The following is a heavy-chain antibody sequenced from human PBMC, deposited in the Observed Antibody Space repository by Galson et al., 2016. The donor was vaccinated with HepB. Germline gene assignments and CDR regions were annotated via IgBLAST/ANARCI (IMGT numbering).Heavy chain of an antibody. V-gene: IGHV1-69-2*01. CDR1: GLTFTDYY. Sequence: VKVSCKVSGLTFTDYYIHWLQQAPGKGLEWVGLIDPQDGETIYADKFQGTVTISADTSVDTAYMELSVLRSEDTAVYFCATIGGNRGHRYFDVWGRGTLVIVSS. CDR2: IDPQDGET. D-gene: IGHD4-23*01. CDR3: ATIGGNRGHRYFDV. J-gene: IGHJ2*01.